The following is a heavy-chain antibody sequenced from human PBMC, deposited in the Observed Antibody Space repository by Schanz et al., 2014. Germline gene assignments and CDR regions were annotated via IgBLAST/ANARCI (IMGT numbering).Heavy chain of an antibody. CDR1: GGSINNYH. CDR2: FYYTGSF. Sequence: QVQLQESGPGLVKPSETLSLTCTVSGGSINNYHWSWIRQPPGMGLEWLGYFYYTGSFNYNPSLKSRATISMDTSKNQFSLKLSSVTAADTAVYYCARSLSGYKYYFDYWGQGALVTVSS. D-gene: IGHD3-22*01. CDR3: ARSLSGYKYYFDY. V-gene: IGHV4-59*01. J-gene: IGHJ4*02.